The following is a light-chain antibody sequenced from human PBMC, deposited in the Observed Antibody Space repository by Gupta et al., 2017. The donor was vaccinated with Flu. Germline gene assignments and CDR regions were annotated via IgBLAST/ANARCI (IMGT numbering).Light chain of an antibody. CDR3: SSYTSSSPLWV. Sequence: QSALTQPASVSGSPGQSITISCTGTSSDVGGYNYVSWYQQHPGKAPKLMIYEVSNRPSGVSNRFSGSKSGNTASLTISGLQAEYEADYYCSSYTSSSPLWVFGGGTKLTVL. J-gene: IGLJ3*02. CDR2: EVS. CDR1: SSDVGGYNY. V-gene: IGLV2-14*01.